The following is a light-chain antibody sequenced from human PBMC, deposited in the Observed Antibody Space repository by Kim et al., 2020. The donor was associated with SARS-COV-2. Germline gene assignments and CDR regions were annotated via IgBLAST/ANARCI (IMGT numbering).Light chain of an antibody. Sequence: DIQMTQSPSTLSASVGDRVTITCRASQSISTWLAWYQQKPGKAPNLLIYKASTLKSEIPSRFSGSGSGTEFTLTISSLQPDDFATYYCQQYNNFPYTFGQGTKLEI. CDR1: QSISTW. CDR3: QQYNNFPYT. V-gene: IGKV1-5*03. J-gene: IGKJ2*01. CDR2: KAS.